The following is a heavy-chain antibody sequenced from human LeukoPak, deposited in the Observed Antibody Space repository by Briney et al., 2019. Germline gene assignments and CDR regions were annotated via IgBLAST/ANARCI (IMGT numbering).Heavy chain of an antibody. V-gene: IGHV4-31*03. J-gene: IGHJ3*02. Sequence: SQTLSLTCTVSGGSISSGGYYWRWIRQHPGKGLEWIGYIYYSGSTYYNPSLKSRVTISVDTSKNQFSLKLSSVTAADTAVYYCARSKSNDAFDIWGQGTMVTVSS. CDR2: IYYSGST. CDR1: GGSISSGGYY. CDR3: ARSKSNDAFDI.